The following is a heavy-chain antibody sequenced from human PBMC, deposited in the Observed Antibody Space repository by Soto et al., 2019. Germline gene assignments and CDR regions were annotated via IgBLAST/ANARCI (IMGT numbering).Heavy chain of an antibody. CDR1: GFSFSDYA. CDR3: ATGPDGSGYCHNWFDS. V-gene: IGHV3-23*01. J-gene: IGHJ5*01. D-gene: IGHD3-22*01. Sequence: EVHLLESGGALVQPGGSLTLSCAASGFSFSDYAMSWVRQAPGKGLEWVSSISRTGDSAYYADSVKGRFAISRDRSQNTVPLQMNGLRVAATAVYYCATGPDGSGYCHNWFDSWGQGTLITVSS. CDR2: ISRTGDSA.